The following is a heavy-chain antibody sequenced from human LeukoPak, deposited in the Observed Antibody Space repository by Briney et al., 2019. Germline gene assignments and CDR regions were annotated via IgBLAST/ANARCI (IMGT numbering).Heavy chain of an antibody. CDR3: ARGGRYSSSWNFDY. CDR1: GYTFTGYY. CDR2: INTNTGNP. J-gene: IGHJ4*02. D-gene: IGHD6-13*01. Sequence: ASVKVSCKASGYTFTGYYMHWVRQAPGQGLEWMGWINTNTGNPTYAQGFTGRFVFSLDTSVSTAYLQISSLKAEDTAVYYCARGGRYSSSWNFDYWGQGTLVTVSS. V-gene: IGHV7-4-1*02.